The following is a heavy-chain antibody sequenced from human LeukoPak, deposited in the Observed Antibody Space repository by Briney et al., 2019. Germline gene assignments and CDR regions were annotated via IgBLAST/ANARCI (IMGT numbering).Heavy chain of an antibody. CDR2: IKGDGSST. D-gene: IGHD4-17*01. J-gene: IGHJ4*02. Sequence: GGSLRLSCAASGFTFSTYWMHWVRQAPGKGLVRVSRIKGDGSSTIYADSVKGRFTISSDNSKNTLYLQTSSLRAEDTAVYYCARASTTVPNLLDHWGRGTLVTVSS. CDR3: ARASTTVPNLLDH. CDR1: GFTFSTYW. V-gene: IGHV3-74*01.